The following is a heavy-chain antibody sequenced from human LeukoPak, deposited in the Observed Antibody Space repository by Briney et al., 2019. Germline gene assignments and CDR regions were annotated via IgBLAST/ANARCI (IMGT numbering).Heavy chain of an antibody. D-gene: IGHD3-22*01. CDR1: GFTFSSYA. CDR2: ISGSGGST. V-gene: IGHV3-23*01. CDR3: AKVGDISYYYDSSSYYNY. J-gene: IGHJ4*02. Sequence: GGSLRLSCAASGFTFSSYAMNWVRQAPGKGLEWVSAISGSGGSTYYADSVKGRFTISRDNSKNTLYLQMNSLRAEDTAVYYCAKVGDISYYYDSSSYYNYWGQGTLVTVSS.